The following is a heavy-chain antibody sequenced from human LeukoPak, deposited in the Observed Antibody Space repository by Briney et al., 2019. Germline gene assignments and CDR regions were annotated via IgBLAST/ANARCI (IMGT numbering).Heavy chain of an antibody. J-gene: IGHJ4*02. CDR3: AKQKGYCSGGSCYYSDD. CDR1: GFTFSSYA. CDR2: LSGSGAST. Sequence: GGSLRLSCAASGFTFSSYAMSWVRQAPGKGLEWVSTLSGSGASTSYADSVKGRFTISRDNSKNTLYLQMNSLRAEDTARYYCAKQKGYCSGGSCYYSDDWGQGTLVTVSS. D-gene: IGHD2-15*01. V-gene: IGHV3-23*01.